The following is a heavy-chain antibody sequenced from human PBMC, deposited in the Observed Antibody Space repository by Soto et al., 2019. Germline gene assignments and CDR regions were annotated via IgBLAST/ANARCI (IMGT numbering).Heavy chain of an antibody. CDR1: GGSISSYY. CDR2: IYYSGST. V-gene: IGHV4-59*01. CDR3: ARDIRGYYYDSSGYWGYYYYGMDV. Sequence: SETLSLTCTVSGGSISSYYWSWIRQPPGKGLEWIGYIYYSGSTNYNPSLKSRVTISVDTSKNQFSLKLSSVTAADTAVYYCARDIRGYYYDSSGYWGYYYYGMDVWGQGNTVT. D-gene: IGHD3-22*01. J-gene: IGHJ6*02.